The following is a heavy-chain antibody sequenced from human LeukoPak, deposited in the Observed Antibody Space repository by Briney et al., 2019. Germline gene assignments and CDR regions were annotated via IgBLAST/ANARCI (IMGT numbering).Heavy chain of an antibody. CDR1: GGSISNAAYY. CDR2: FYGSGSA. CDR3: VRDVSQRRHFDY. Sequence: PSQTLSLTRAVSGGSISNAAYYWSWIRQPPGKGLEWIGYFYGSGSASYNPSLKSRATISVDRSNNQFSLKMSSVTAADTAVYYCVRDVSQRRHFDYWGQGTLVTVSS. V-gene: IGHV4-30-2*01. J-gene: IGHJ4*02. D-gene: IGHD1-1*01.